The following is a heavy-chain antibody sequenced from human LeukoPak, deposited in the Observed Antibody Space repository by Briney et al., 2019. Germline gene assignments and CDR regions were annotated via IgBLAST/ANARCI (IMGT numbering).Heavy chain of an antibody. CDR1: GFTFSDYY. CDR2: ISGSGGST. J-gene: IGHJ3*02. D-gene: IGHD1-26*01. CDR3: AKVKWEGFIGFAFDI. V-gene: IGHV3-23*01. Sequence: GGSLRLSCAASGFTFSDYYMSWIRQAPGKGLEWVSAISGSGGSTYYADSVKGRFTISRDNSKNTLYLQMNSLRAEDTAVYYCAKVKWEGFIGFAFDIWGQGTMVTVSS.